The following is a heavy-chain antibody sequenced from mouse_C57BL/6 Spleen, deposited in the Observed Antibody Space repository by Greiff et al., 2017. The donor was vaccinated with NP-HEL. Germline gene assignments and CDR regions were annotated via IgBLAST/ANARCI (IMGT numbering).Heavy chain of an antibody. V-gene: IGHV1-64*01. J-gene: IGHJ1*03. CDR2: IHPNSGST. CDR3: AREGGTRWYFDV. Sequence: QVQLQQPGAELVKPGASVKLSCKASGYTFTSYWMHWVKQRPGQGLEWIGMIHPNSGSTNYNEKFKSKATLTVDKSSSTAYMQLSSLTSEDAAVYYCAREGGTRWYFDVWGTGTTVTVSS. CDR1: GYTFTSYW. D-gene: IGHD3-3*01.